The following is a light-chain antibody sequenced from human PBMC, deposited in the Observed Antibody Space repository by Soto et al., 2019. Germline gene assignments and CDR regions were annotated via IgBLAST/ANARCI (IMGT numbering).Light chain of an antibody. V-gene: IGLV2-8*01. J-gene: IGLJ3*02. Sequence: QSVLTQPPSASGSPGQSVTISCTGTSSDVGAYNYVSWYQQHPGKAPKLMIYDVSKRPSGVPYRFSGSKSGNVASLTVSGLQGEDESDYYCISYAGSSWGFGGGTKLTVL. CDR2: DVS. CDR1: SSDVGAYNY. CDR3: ISYAGSSWG.